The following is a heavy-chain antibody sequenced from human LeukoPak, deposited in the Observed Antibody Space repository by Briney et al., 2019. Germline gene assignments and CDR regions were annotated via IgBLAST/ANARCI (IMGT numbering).Heavy chain of an antibody. Sequence: SVKVSCKASGFTFTSSAMQWVRQARGQRLEWIGWIVVGSGNTNYAQKFQERVTITRDMSTSTAYMELSSLRSEDTAVYYYAAAPGIAVAGTLAFDIWGQGTMVTVSS. CDR1: GFTFTSSA. J-gene: IGHJ3*02. D-gene: IGHD6-19*01. CDR2: IVVGSGNT. V-gene: IGHV1-58*02. CDR3: AAAPGIAVAGTLAFDI.